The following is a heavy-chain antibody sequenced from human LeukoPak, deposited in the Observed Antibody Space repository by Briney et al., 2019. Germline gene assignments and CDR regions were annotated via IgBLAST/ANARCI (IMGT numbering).Heavy chain of an antibody. D-gene: IGHD1-26*01. Sequence: ASVKVSCKASGYTFTGYYMHWVRQAPGQGLEWMGWINPNSGGTNYAQKFQGRVTMTRDTSISTAYMELSRLRSDDTAVYYCAREGPIVGATHLVDYWAQGTLVTVSS. J-gene: IGHJ4*02. CDR2: INPNSGGT. V-gene: IGHV1-2*02. CDR3: AREGPIVGATHLVDY. CDR1: GYTFTGYY.